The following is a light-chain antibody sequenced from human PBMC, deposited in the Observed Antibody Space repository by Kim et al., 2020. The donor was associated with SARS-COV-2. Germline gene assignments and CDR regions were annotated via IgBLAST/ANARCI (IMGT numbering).Light chain of an antibody. CDR2: EDN. CDR1: SGSIAGDH. V-gene: IGLV6-57*01. CDR3: QTYDNTNVV. Sequence: NFMLTQPHSVSESPGKTVTISCTRSSGSIAGDHVQWSQQLPGSSPTTVIHEDNRRPSGVPDRFSGSIDSSSNSASLTISGLKTEDEADYYCQTYDNTNVVCGGGTQRTVL. J-gene: IGLJ2*01.